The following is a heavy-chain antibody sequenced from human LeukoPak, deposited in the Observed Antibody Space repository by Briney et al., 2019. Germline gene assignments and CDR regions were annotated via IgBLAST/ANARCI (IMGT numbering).Heavy chain of an antibody. D-gene: IGHD3-3*01. CDR1: GGSFSGYY. CDR3: ARGSFRVFGEDKTRFWNY. Sequence: SETLSLTCAVYGGSFSGYYWSWIRQPPGKGLEWIGEINHSGSTNYNPSLKSRVTISVDTSKNQFSLNLSSVTAADTALYYCARGSFRVFGEDKTRFWNYWGQGTLVTVSS. CDR2: INHSGST. J-gene: IGHJ4*02. V-gene: IGHV4-34*01.